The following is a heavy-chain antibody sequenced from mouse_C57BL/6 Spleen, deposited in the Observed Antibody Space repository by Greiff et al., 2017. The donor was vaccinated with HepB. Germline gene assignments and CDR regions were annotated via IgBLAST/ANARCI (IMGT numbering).Heavy chain of an antibody. Sequence: QVQLQQSGAELVRPGTSVKVSCKASGYAFTNYLIEWVKQRPGQGLEWIGVINPGSGGTNYNEKFKGKATLTADKSSSTAYMQLSSLTSEDSAVYFCARGGLLRRGAMDYWGQGTSVTVSS. J-gene: IGHJ4*01. CDR3: ARGGLLRRGAMDY. CDR1: GYAFTNYL. CDR2: INPGSGGT. D-gene: IGHD2-4*01. V-gene: IGHV1-54*01.